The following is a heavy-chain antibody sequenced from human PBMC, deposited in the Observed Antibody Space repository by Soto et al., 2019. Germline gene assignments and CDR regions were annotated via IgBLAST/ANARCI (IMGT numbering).Heavy chain of an antibody. CDR3: ARACSSNSCYDVFDY. CDR1: CGSISSYY. CDR2: IYTSGST. Sequence: PSETLSLTCTVSCGSISSYYWSWIRQPAGKGLEWIGRIYTSGSTNYSPSLKSRVTMSVDTSKNQFSLKLSSVTAADTAVYYCARACSSNSCYDVFDYWGQGTLVTVSS. J-gene: IGHJ4*02. V-gene: IGHV4-4*07. D-gene: IGHD2-2*01.